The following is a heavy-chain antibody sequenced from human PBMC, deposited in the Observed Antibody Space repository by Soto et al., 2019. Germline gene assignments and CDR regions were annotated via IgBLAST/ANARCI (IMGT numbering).Heavy chain of an antibody. V-gene: IGHV1-69*13. CDR1: GDASTSYA. J-gene: IGHJ4*02. D-gene: IGHD6-19*01. CDR2: IIPIFGTA. Sequence: SVKASFRASGDASTSYAIGWVRQAPGQGLEWMGGIIPIFGTANYAQKFQGRVTITADESTSTAYMELSSLRSEDTVVYYCARDGVSSPFDYWGQGTLVSVS. CDR3: ARDGVSSPFDY.